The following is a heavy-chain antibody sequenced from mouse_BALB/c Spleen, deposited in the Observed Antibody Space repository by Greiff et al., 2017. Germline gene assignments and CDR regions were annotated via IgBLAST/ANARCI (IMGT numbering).Heavy chain of an antibody. Sequence: QVHVKQPGAELVKPGASVKLSCKASGYTFTSYWMHWVKQRPGQGLEWIGEINPSNGRTNYNEKFKSKATLTVDKSSSTAYMQLSSLTSEDSAVYYCARLYYYGSSYDYAMDYWGQGTSVTVSS. CDR3: ARLYYYGSSYDYAMDY. CDR1: GYTFTSYW. J-gene: IGHJ4*01. CDR2: INPSNGRT. D-gene: IGHD1-1*01. V-gene: IGHV1S81*02.